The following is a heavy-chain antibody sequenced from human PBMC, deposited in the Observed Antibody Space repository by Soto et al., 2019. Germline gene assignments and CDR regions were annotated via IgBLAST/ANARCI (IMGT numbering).Heavy chain of an antibody. V-gene: IGHV1-18*01. CDR1: GYTFTSYG. CDR3: ARGRRITIFGVPTPSHGMDV. D-gene: IGHD3-3*01. Sequence: GASVKVSCKASGYTFTSYGISWVRQAPGQGLEWMGWISAYNGNTNYVQKLQGRVTMTTDTSTSTAYMELRSLRSDDTAVYYCARGRRITIFGVPTPSHGMDVWGQGTTVTVSS. CDR2: ISAYNGNT. J-gene: IGHJ6*02.